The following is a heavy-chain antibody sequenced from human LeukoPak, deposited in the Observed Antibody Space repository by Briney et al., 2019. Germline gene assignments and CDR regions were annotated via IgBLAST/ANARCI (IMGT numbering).Heavy chain of an antibody. J-gene: IGHJ4*02. Sequence: SETLSLTCTVSGGSISSGGYSWSWIRLPPGKGLEWIGYIYHTGSTYHNPSLKSRVTMSLDRSKNQFSLKLSSVTAADTAVYYCARTMVWAFDYWGQGTLVTVSS. V-gene: IGHV4-30-2*01. CDR2: IYHTGST. CDR3: ARTMVWAFDY. D-gene: IGHD3-10*01. CDR1: GGSISSGGYS.